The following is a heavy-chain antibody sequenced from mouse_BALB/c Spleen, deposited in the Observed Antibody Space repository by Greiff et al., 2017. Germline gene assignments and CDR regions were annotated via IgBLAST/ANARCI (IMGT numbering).Heavy chain of an antibody. J-gene: IGHJ4*01. CDR3: AREDYYGNYRAYAMDY. CDR1: GFTFSSYA. CDR2: ISSGGST. Sequence: EVQLVESGGGLVKPGGSLKLSCAASGFTFSSYAMSWVRQTPEKRLEWVASISSGGSTYYPDSVKGRFTISRDNARNILYLQMSSLRSEDTAMYYCAREDYYGNYRAYAMDYWGQGTSVTVSS. D-gene: IGHD2-1*01. V-gene: IGHV5-6-5*01.